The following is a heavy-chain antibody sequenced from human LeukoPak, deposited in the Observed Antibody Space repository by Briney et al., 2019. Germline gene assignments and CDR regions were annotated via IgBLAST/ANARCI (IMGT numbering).Heavy chain of an antibody. D-gene: IGHD1-26*01. CDR3: TREGEWELLALFDY. J-gene: IGHJ4*02. CDR1: GLSFNNAW. Sequence: PGGSLRLSCAASGLSFNNAWMTWVRQLPGQGLEWVGRIKSKNDGGTTDYAAPVKGRFTIARDDSKSIAYLQMNSLKTEDTAVYYCTREGEWELLALFDYWGQGTLVTVSS. CDR2: IKSKNDGGTT. V-gene: IGHV3-15*01.